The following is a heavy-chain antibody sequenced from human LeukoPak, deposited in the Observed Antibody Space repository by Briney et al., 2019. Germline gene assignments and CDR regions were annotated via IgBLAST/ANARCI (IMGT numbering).Heavy chain of an antibody. J-gene: IGHJ4*02. D-gene: IGHD2/OR15-2a*01. V-gene: IGHV4-34*01. CDR3: ARGLSHFLYGY. Sequence: SETLSLTCAVYGGSFSGYYWSWIRQPPGKGLEWIGEINHSGSTNYNPSLKSRVTISVDTSKNQFSLKLSSVTAADTTVYYCARGLSHFLYGYWGQGTLVTVSS. CDR2: INHSGST. CDR1: GGSFSGYY.